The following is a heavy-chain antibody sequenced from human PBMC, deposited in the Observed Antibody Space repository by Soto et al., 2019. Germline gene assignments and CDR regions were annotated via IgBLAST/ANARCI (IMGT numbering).Heavy chain of an antibody. D-gene: IGHD2-15*01. Sequence: QLQLQESGPGLVKPSETLSLTCTVSGGSISSSSYYWGWIRQPPGKGLEWIGSIYYRGNTYYNPSLKGRFTISVERSKNRFAVKVSSGTGAERAVYYCGREGGGYCSGGSGQVDDWGRGTVVNVSA. CDR2: IYYRGNT. J-gene: IGHJ4*02. CDR3: GREGGGYCSGGSGQVDD. V-gene: IGHV4-39*02. CDR1: GGSISSSSYY.